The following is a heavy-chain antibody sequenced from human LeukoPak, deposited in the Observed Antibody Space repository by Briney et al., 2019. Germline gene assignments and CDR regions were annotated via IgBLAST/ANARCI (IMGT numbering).Heavy chain of an antibody. Sequence: SETLSLTCTVSGGPINSTDYYWTWVRQHPGKGLEWIGYIYFSGSTYYNPSLKSRVTISVDTSKSQFSLKVNSVTAADTAVYYCARIDGYSTFDYWGQGTLVTVSS. CDR2: IYFSGST. D-gene: IGHD5-24*01. V-gene: IGHV4-31*03. J-gene: IGHJ4*02. CDR1: GGPINSTDYY. CDR3: ARIDGYSTFDY.